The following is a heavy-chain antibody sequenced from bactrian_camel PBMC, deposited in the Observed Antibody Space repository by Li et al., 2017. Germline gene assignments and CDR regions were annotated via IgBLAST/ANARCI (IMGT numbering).Heavy chain of an antibody. J-gene: IGHJ4*01. D-gene: IGHD2*01. CDR1: GYIISSCG. CDR2: IASDGTT. V-gene: IGHV3S53*01. CDR3: AADWMSSGRYCELSHRTPDRAV. Sequence: QLVESGGGSVQAGGSLRLSCAASGYIISSCGMGWYRLAPGKERELVSTIASDGTTTYADSVKGRFTVSKDNAKKILYLQMNSLKSEDTAVYYCAADWMSSGRYCELSHRTPDRAVWGQGTQVTVSS.